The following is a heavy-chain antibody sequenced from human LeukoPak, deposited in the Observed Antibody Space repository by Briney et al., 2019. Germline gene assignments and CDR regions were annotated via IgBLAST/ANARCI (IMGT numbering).Heavy chain of an antibody. CDR2: IYYSGST. V-gene: IGHV4-59*08. Sequence: SETLSLTCTVSGGSISSYYWSWIRQPPGKGLEWIGYIYYSGSTNYNPSLKSRVTISVDTSKNQFSLKLSSVTAADTAVYYCARFVAAASLLDSWGQGTLVTVSS. CDR3: ARFVAAASLLDS. CDR1: GGSISSYY. J-gene: IGHJ4*02. D-gene: IGHD6-13*01.